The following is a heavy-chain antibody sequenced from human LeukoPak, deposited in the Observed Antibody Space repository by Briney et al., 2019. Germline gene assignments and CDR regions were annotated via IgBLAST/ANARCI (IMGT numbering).Heavy chain of an antibody. J-gene: IGHJ6*02. D-gene: IGHD3-16*01. CDR2: IFYTGST. V-gene: IGHV4-39*07. Sequence: SETLSLTCTVSGGSINNNSYYWAWIRQPPGKGLEWIGSIFYTGSTYYNPSLKSRVTFSIDKSKNQVSLNLKSVTAADTAMYYCARDNRLRGSYYNSMDVWGQGTAVTVSS. CDR1: GGSINNNSYY. CDR3: ARDNRLRGSYYNSMDV.